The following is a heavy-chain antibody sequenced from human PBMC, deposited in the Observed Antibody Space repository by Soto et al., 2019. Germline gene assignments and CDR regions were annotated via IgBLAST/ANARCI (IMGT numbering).Heavy chain of an antibody. J-gene: IGHJ6*02. CDR1: GYSFTSYW. CDR3: ARQYYAPNNYYYYGMDV. CDR2: IYPGDSDT. D-gene: IGHD3-3*01. V-gene: IGHV5-51*01. Sequence: PGESLKISCKGSGYSFTSYWIGWARQMPGKGLEWMGIIYPGDSDTRYSPSFQGQVTISADKSISTAYLQWSSLKASDTAMYYCARQYYAPNNYYYYGMDVWGQGTTVTVSS.